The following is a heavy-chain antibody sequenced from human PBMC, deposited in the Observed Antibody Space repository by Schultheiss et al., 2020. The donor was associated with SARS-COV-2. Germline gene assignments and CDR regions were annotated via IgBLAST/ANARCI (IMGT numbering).Heavy chain of an antibody. D-gene: IGHD6-13*01. CDR1: GYTFTSYA. V-gene: IGHV1-3*01. CDR3: ASSSSWYTLSFDY. J-gene: IGHJ4*02. CDR2: INAGNGNT. Sequence: ASVKVSCKASGYTFTSYAMHWVRQAPGQRLEWMGWINAGNGNTKYSQKFQGRVTMTRNTSISTVYMELSSLRSEDTAVYYCASSSSWYTLSFDYWGQGTLVTVSS.